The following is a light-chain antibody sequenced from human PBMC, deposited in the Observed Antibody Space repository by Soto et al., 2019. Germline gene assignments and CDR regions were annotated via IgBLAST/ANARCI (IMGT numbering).Light chain of an antibody. CDR1: SSNIGSNT. CDR3: AAWDXSLNGYV. CDR2: SNN. J-gene: IGLJ1*01. Sequence: QSVLTQPPSASGTPGQRVTISCSGSSSNIGSNTVNWYQQLPGTAPKLLIYSNNQRPSGVPDRFSGSKSGTSASLAISGLQSEDEADYYCAAWDXSLNGYVFGTGTKVPS. V-gene: IGLV1-44*01.